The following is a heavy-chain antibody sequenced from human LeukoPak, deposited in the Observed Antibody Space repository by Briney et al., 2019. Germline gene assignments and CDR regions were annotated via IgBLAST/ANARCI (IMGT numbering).Heavy chain of an antibody. CDR3: ARSYSSSSRIDFDY. J-gene: IGHJ4*02. CDR2: IYHSGST. CDR1: GYSISSGYY. D-gene: IGHD6-6*01. Sequence: SETLSLTCAVSGYSISSGYYWGWIRQPPGKGLEWIGSIYHSGSTYYNPSLKSRVTISVDTSKNQFSLKLSSVTAADTAVYYCARSYSSSSRIDFDYWGQGTLVTVSS. V-gene: IGHV4-38-2*01.